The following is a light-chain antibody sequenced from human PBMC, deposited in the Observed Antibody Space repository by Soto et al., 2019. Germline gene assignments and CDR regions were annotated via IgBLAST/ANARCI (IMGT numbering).Light chain of an antibody. V-gene: IGLV2-11*01. CDR2: DVS. J-gene: IGLJ2*01. Sequence: QSALTQPRSVSGSPGQSVTISCTGTSSDVGGYNYVSWYQQHPGNAPKLMNYDVSKRPSGVPDRFSGSKSANTASLTISGLQAEDEADYYCCSYAGTYTLVFGGGTKLTVL. CDR3: CSYAGTYTLV. CDR1: SSDVGGYNY.